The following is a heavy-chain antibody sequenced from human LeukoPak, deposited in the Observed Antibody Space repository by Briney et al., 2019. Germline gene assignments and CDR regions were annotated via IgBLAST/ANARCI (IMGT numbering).Heavy chain of an antibody. V-gene: IGHV3-7*01. CDR1: GFTSSSYW. Sequence: GGSLRLSCAASGFTSSSYWMSWVRQAPGKGLEWVANIKQDGSENYYVDSVKGRFTISRDNAKNSLYLQMNSLRAEDTAVYYCARDFWSGYSWGQGTMVTVSS. CDR3: ARDFWSGYS. CDR2: IKQDGSEN. D-gene: IGHD3-3*01. J-gene: IGHJ3*02.